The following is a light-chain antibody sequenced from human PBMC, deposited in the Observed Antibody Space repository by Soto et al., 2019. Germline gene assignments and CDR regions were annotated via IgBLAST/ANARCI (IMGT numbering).Light chain of an antibody. CDR3: SSLSTTSTPIV. CDR1: SSDIGLYNY. CDR2: EVN. J-gene: IGLJ1*01. Sequence: QSALSQPASMSGSPGQSITIPCSGASSDIGLYNYVSWYQHHPGKAPKLLISEVNIRPSGLSDRFSGSKAGNTASLTISGLQPEDEAYYYCSSLSTTSTPIVFGTGTKVTVL. V-gene: IGLV2-14*01.